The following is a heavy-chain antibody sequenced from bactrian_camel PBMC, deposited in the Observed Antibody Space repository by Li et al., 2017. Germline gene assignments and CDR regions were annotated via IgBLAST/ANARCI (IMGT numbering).Heavy chain of an antibody. D-gene: IGHD1*01. V-gene: IGHV3S55*01. CDR2: IDSQGTS. J-gene: IGHJ4*01. Sequence: HVQLVESGGGSVTAGGSLRLSSKSNVYTSGFWCMGWFRHGPGQEGVAYIDSQGTSVYADAVKGRFSISKDNDKKTLYLQMDSLRPEDSAMYYCAADYRRGWSCSVGRREFNNWGQGTQVTVS. CDR1: VYTSGFWC. CDR3: AADYRRGWSCSVGRREFNN.